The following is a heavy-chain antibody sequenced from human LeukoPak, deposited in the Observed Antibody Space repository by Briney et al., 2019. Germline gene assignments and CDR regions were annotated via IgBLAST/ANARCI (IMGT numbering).Heavy chain of an antibody. CDR1: GFTFSNYV. V-gene: IGHV3-23*01. CDR2: INGSGSFT. CDR3: AKDGGWYLDY. J-gene: IGHJ4*02. D-gene: IGHD6-19*01. Sequence: GGSLRLSCAASGFTFSNYVMGWVRQDPGKGLQWVSIINGSGSFTSYADSVKGRLTISRDNSKNTLYLQMNSLRAEDTAVYYCAKDGGWYLDYWGQGTLVTVSS.